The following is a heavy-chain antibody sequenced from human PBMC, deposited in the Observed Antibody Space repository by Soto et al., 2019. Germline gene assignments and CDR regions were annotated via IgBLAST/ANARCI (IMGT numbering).Heavy chain of an antibody. CDR2: ISYDGSDK. Sequence: GGSLRLSCAASGFTFSSYGMVWVRQAPGKGLEWVALISYDGSDKNYADSVKGRFTISRDNSKNTLYLQMSSLRAEDTAVYYCARESSYFFDHWGQGTLVTVSS. CDR3: ARESSYFFDH. CDR1: GFTFSSYG. J-gene: IGHJ4*02. V-gene: IGHV3-30*03.